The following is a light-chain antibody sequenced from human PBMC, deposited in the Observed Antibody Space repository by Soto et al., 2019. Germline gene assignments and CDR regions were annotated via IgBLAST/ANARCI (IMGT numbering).Light chain of an antibody. CDR1: QSISSY. Sequence: DIPMTQSPSTLSASVGCRVNITCRASQSISSYVNWYQQKPGKARKLLIYAASSLQSGVPSRFSGSGSGTDFTLTISSLQPEDSATYYCQQSYSTPITFGQGTRLEI. CDR2: AAS. CDR3: QQSYSTPIT. J-gene: IGKJ5*01. V-gene: IGKV1-39*01.